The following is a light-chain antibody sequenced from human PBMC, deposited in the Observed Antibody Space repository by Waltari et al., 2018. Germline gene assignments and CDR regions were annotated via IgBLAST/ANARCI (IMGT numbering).Light chain of an antibody. CDR2: DVS. J-gene: IGLJ2*01. V-gene: IGLV2-14*01. Sequence: QSVLTQPASVSGSPGQSITISCTGSSPDIGGYKYVPCHQQTPGKAPKLLIYDVSNRPSGISYRFSGSKSGNTASLTISGLQAEDEADYYCASYSGRNTVGVFGGGTRLAVL. CDR3: ASYSGRNTVGV. CDR1: SPDIGGYKY.